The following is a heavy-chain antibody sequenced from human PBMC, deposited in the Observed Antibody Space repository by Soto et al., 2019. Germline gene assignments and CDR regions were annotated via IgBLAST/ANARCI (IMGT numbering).Heavy chain of an antibody. V-gene: IGHV4-31*03. Sequence: SETLSLTCTVSGGSISSGGYYSSWIRQHPGKGLEWIGYIYYSGSTYYNPSLKSRVTISVDTSKNQFSLKLSSVTAADTAVYYCARGVRDSYGWVYYGMDVWGQGTTVTVSS. CDR2: IYYSGST. D-gene: IGHD5-18*01. CDR3: ARGVRDSYGWVYYGMDV. J-gene: IGHJ6*02. CDR1: GGSISSGGYY.